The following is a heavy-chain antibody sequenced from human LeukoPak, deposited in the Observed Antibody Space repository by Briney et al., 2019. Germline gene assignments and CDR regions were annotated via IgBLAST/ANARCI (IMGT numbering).Heavy chain of an antibody. CDR1: GYTFTDHY. V-gene: IGHV1-2*02. J-gene: IGHJ4*02. Sequence: GASVKVYCKALGYTFTDHYFHWLRQAPGQGIEWMGWIHPGRGDTNIAQKFQGRVSLTRDMSISTAYMDLSRLTSDDTAVYYCARDHNWGPDYWGQGTLVSVSS. CDR2: IHPGRGDT. CDR3: ARDHNWGPDY. D-gene: IGHD7-27*01.